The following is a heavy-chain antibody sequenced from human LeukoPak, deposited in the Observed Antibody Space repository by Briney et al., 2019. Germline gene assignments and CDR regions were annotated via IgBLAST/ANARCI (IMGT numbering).Heavy chain of an antibody. CDR3: ATYSGSYGGAFDI. V-gene: IGHV1-69*01. CDR2: IIPIFGTA. D-gene: IGHD1-26*01. J-gene: IGHJ3*02. CDR1: GGTFSSYA. Sequence: ASVTVSCTASGGTFSSYAISWVRRAPGQGLEWMGGIIPIFGTANYAQKFQGRVTITADESTSTAYMELSSLRSEDTAVYYCATYSGSYGGAFDIWGQGTMVTVSS.